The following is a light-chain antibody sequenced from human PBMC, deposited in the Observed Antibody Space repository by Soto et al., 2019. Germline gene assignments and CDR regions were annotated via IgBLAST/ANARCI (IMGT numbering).Light chain of an antibody. CDR2: DVT. CDR3: CSYTSGRPLVV. CDR1: SGDVGGYNY. Sequence: QSVLTQPASVSGSPGQSITISCSGTSGDVGGYNYVSWYRHHPGKAPKLIIYDVTYRPSGVSDRFSGSKSGNMASLAISGLQAEDEAAYYCCSYTSGRPLVVFGGGTKLTVL. J-gene: IGLJ2*01. V-gene: IGLV2-14*03.